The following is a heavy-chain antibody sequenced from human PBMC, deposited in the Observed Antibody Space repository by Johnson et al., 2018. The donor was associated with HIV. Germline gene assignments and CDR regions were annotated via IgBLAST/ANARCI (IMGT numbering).Heavy chain of an antibody. CDR2: IRSDGVNK. CDR3: TVWRWGWSGQEPFDV. V-gene: IGHV3-30*02. Sequence: QVQLVESGGGVVRPGGSLRLSCAASGFTFTYYAMSWVRQAPGKGLEWLAYIRSDGVNKQYTDSVKGRFTISRDNSKNTVYLQMNSLRDEDTSVYYCTVWRWGWSGQEPFDVWGPGTMVTVSS. J-gene: IGHJ3*01. CDR1: GFTFTYYA. D-gene: IGHD3-3*01.